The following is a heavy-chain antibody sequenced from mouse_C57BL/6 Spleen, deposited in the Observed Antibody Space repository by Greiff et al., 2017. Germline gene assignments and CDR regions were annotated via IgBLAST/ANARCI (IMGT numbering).Heavy chain of an antibody. CDR2: ISYDGSN. CDR3: ARGAIYDGYYGWYFDV. J-gene: IGHJ1*03. V-gene: IGHV3-6*01. Sequence: EVQLQQSGPGLVKPSQSLSLTCSVTGYSITSGYYWYWIRQFPGNKLEWMGDISYDGSNNYNPSLKNRISITRDQSKNQFFLKLNSVTTEDTATYYCARGAIYDGYYGWYFDVWGTGTTVTVSS. CDR1: GYSITSGYY. D-gene: IGHD2-3*01.